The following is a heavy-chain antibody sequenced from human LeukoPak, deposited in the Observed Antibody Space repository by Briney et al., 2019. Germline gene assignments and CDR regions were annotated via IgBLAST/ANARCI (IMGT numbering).Heavy chain of an antibody. CDR2: FYHGGST. Sequence: SETLSLTCTVSGYSISTGYYWDWIRQPPGKGLEWIGTFYHGGSTYYNPSPKSRVTISLDTSKNQFSLKLSSVTAADTAVYYCARDSRILGRDWLAFDIWGQGTMVTVSS. V-gene: IGHV4-38-2*02. CDR3: ARDSRILGRDWLAFDI. CDR1: GYSISTGYY. J-gene: IGHJ3*02. D-gene: IGHD3/OR15-3a*01.